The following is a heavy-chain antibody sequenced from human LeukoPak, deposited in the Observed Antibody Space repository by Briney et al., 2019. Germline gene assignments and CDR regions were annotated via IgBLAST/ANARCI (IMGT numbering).Heavy chain of an antibody. J-gene: IGHJ4*02. D-gene: IGHD4-17*01. CDR1: GYTFTGYY. Sequence: ASVKVSCKASGYTFTGYYMHWVRQAPGQGLEWMGWINPNSGGTNYAQKFQGWVTMTRDTSISPAYMELSRLRSDDTAVYYCASGTGGDSYYFDYWGQGTLVTVSS. V-gene: IGHV1-2*04. CDR3: ASGTGGDSYYFDY. CDR2: INPNSGGT.